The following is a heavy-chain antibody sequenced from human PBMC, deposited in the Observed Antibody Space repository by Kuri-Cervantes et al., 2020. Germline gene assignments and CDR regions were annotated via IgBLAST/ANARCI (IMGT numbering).Heavy chain of an antibody. Sequence: GESLKISCAASGFTFSSYWMKWVRQAPGKGLEWVANIKGDGSEKYYVESVKGRFTISRDNAKNSLYLQMNSLRVEDTAVYYRSRGGSYSRHWGQGTLVTVSS. D-gene: IGHD1-26*01. CDR1: GFTFSSYW. V-gene: IGHV3-7*01. J-gene: IGHJ4*02. CDR3: SRGGSYSRH. CDR2: IKGDGSEK.